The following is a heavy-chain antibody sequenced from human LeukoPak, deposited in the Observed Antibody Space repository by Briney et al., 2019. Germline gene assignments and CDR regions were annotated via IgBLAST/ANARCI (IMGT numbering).Heavy chain of an antibody. CDR1: GGSISSGGYY. CDR2: IYYSGST. V-gene: IGHV4-31*03. CDR3: ARLSSTVVTPPTF. D-gene: IGHD4-23*01. J-gene: IGHJ4*02. Sequence: SQTLSLTCTVSGGSISSGGYYWSWIRQHPGKGLEWIGYIYYSGSTYYNPSLKRRVTISVDTSKNQFSLKLSSVTAADTAVYYCARLSSTVVTPPTFWGQGTLVTVSS.